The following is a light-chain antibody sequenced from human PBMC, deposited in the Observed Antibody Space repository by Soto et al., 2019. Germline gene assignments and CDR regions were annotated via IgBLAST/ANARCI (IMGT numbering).Light chain of an antibody. CDR1: QSVANS. J-gene: IGKJ5*01. CDR2: DAS. V-gene: IGKV3-15*01. CDR3: QQYDNWPPIT. Sequence: EIVMTQSPATLSVSPGERATLSWRASQSVANSLAWYQQKPGQAPRLIIYDASTRATGIPARFSGSGSGTEFTLTISSLQSEDFAVYYCQQYDNWPPITFGQGTRLEIK.